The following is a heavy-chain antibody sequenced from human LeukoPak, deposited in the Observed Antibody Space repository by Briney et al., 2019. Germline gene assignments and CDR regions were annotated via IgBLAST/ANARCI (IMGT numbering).Heavy chain of an antibody. CDR1: GFTFSSYG. D-gene: IGHD4-23*01. Sequence: GGSLRLSCAASGFTFSSYGMHWVRQAPGKGLEWVAFIRYDGSNKYYADSVKGRFTISRDNSKNTLYLQMNSLRAEDTAVYYCARDDYGGRGEFDYWGQGTLVTVSS. J-gene: IGHJ4*02. V-gene: IGHV3-30*02. CDR3: ARDDYGGRGEFDY. CDR2: IRYDGSNK.